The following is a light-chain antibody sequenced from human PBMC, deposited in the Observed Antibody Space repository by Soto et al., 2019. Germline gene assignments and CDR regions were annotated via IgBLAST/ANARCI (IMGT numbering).Light chain of an antibody. Sequence: EIVLTQSPATLSLSPGERATLSCRASQSVSTFLAWYQQKPGQAPRLLFYDASNRATGIPARFSGSGSGTDFTLTISSLEPADFAVYYCQQRSDWSGLTFGGGTRVEIK. J-gene: IGKJ4*01. CDR3: QQRSDWSGLT. V-gene: IGKV3-11*01. CDR2: DAS. CDR1: QSVSTF.